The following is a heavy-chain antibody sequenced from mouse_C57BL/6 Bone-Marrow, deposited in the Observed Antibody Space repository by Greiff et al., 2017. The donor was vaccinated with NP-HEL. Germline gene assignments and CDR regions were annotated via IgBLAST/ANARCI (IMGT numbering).Heavy chain of an antibody. V-gene: IGHV1-82*01. D-gene: IGHD1-1*01. J-gene: IGHJ3*01. CDR3: ASQLYYYGSKEAWFAY. CDR2: IYPGDGDT. Sequence: VKLQESGPELVKPGASVKISCKASGYAFSSSWMNWVKQRPGKGLEWIGRIYPGDGDTNYNGKFKGKATLTADKSSSTAYMQLSSLTSEDSAVYFCASQLYYYGSKEAWFAYWGQGTLVTVSA. CDR1: GYAFSSSW.